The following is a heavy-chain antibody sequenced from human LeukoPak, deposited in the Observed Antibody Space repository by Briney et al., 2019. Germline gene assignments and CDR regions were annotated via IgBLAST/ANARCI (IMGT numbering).Heavy chain of an antibody. CDR3: AKGGSSYSYSCDY. D-gene: IGHD6-13*01. CDR2: IRYDESNT. Sequence: GGSLRLSCAASGFTFSSYGMHWVRQAPGKGLEWVAFIRYDESNTYYADSVKGRFTISRDNSKNTLYLQMNSLRAEDTAVYYCAKGGSSYSYSCDYWGQGTLVTVSS. V-gene: IGHV3-30*02. J-gene: IGHJ4*02. CDR1: GFTFSSYG.